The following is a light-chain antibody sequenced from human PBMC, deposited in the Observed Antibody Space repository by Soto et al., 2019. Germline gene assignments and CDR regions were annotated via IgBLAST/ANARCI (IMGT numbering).Light chain of an antibody. Sequence: QAVVTQEPSLTVSPGGTVTLTCGSSTGAVTNGHYPYWFQQKPGQAPRTLIYDTTNRHSWTPARFSGSLLGGKASLAITRLQAEDEADYYCQSYDISLHNYVFGTGTKVTVL. CDR1: TGAVTNGHY. CDR2: DTT. J-gene: IGLJ1*01. V-gene: IGLV7-46*01. CDR3: QSYDISLHNYV.